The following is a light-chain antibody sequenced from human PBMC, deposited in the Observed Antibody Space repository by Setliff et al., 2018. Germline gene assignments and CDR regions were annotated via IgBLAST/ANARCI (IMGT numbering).Light chain of an antibody. V-gene: IGLV2-23*02. CDR1: SSDVGNYKD. CDR3: CSYAGGGTFYV. Sequence: QSVLTQPASVSGSPGQPITISCTGSSSDVGNYKDVSWYQQHPGKAPKLIIYEVTKRPSGVSNRFSGSKSGNTASLTIFGLQAEDEADYYCCSYAGGGTFYVFGTGTKVTVL. CDR2: EVT. J-gene: IGLJ1*01.